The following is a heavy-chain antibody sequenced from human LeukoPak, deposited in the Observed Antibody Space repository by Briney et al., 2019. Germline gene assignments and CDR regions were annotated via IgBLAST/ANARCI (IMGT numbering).Heavy chain of an antibody. CDR2: ISPNSGGA. Sequence: ASVKVSCKTSGYTFINYYIHWVRQAPGQGLEWMGRISPNSGGADFAQKFQGRVTMTRATSISTAYMELSRLTSDDTAVYFCVRESGADAFDIWGQGTMVTVSS. CDR3: VRESGADAFDI. V-gene: IGHV1-2*06. CDR1: GYTFINYY. J-gene: IGHJ3*02. D-gene: IGHD3-10*01.